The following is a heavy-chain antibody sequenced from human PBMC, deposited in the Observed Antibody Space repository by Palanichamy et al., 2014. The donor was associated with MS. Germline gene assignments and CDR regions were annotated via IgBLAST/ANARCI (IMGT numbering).Heavy chain of an antibody. J-gene: IGHJ3*02. V-gene: IGHV4-39*01. CDR2: INYSGNS. Sequence: QLQLQESGPGLVKPSETLSLTCTVSGGSISSSSYYWGWIRQPPGKGLEWIGTINYSGNSYYSPSLRSRVTISVDTSKNQFSLRLTSVTAADTAVYFCARHPQYHYDTSRTTNAFDIWGPGTRVTVSS. CDR1: GGSISSSSYY. D-gene: IGHD3-9*01. CDR3: ARHPQYHYDTSRTTNAFDI.